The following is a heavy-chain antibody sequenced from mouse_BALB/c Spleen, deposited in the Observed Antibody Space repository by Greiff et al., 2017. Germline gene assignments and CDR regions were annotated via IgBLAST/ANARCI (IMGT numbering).Heavy chain of an antibody. Sequence: QVQLKQSGAELVKPGTSVKLSCKASGYNFTSYWINWVKLRPGQGLEWIGDIYPGSGSTNYNEKFKSKATLTVDTSSSTAYMQLSSLASEDSALYYCARNYRYDGHFDYWGQGTTLTVSS. J-gene: IGHJ2*01. V-gene: IGHV1-55*01. CDR1: GYNFTSYW. D-gene: IGHD2-14*01. CDR3: ARNYRYDGHFDY. CDR2: IYPGSGST.